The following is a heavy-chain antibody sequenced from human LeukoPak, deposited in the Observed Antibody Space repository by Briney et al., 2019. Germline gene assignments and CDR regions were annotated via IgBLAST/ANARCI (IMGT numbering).Heavy chain of an antibody. D-gene: IGHD2/OR15-2a*01. Sequence: GGSLRLSCAASGFSVSRNYMRWVRQAPGKGLEWVSVIYSGGSTYYADSVKGRFTISRDDSKNTLYLQMNSLRAEDTAVYYCARVILGDWGQGTLVTVSS. CDR1: GFSVSRNY. CDR2: IYSGGST. CDR3: ARVILGD. J-gene: IGHJ4*02. V-gene: IGHV3-66*02.